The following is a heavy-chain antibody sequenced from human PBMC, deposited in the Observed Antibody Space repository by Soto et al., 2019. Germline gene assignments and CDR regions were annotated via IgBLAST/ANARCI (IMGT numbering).Heavy chain of an antibody. D-gene: IGHD3-9*01. CDR3: ARGGELVGWMPLDS. V-gene: IGHV1-69*01. J-gene: IGHJ4*02. Sequence: QVHLVQSGAAVKKPGSSVKVSCRASGGTFNTYGFNWVRQAPGQGLEWMGGIIPLFGTTTYAQNFQGRVTITADQSTTTADMEMSGLTSEDPGVYFCARGGELVGWMPLDSWGQGTLVTVSS. CDR2: IIPLFGTT. CDR1: GGTFNTYG.